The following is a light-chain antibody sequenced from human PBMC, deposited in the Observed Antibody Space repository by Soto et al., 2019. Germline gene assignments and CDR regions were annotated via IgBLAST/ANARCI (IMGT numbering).Light chain of an antibody. CDR3: QQSYSTLT. CDR2: AAS. CDR1: QSISSY. J-gene: IGKJ4*01. V-gene: IGKV1-39*01. Sequence: DIQMTQSPSSLSASVGDRVTITCRASQSISSYLNWYQQKPGKVPKLLIYAASSLQSGVPSRFSGSGSGTDFTLTISSLQPEDFATYYCQQSYSTLTIGGGTKVEIK.